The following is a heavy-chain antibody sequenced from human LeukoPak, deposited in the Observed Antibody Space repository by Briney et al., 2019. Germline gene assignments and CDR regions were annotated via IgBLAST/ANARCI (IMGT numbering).Heavy chain of an antibody. CDR3: AREGYCSGGSCPTLDY. D-gene: IGHD2-15*01. CDR1: GGSFSGYY. J-gene: IGHJ4*02. V-gene: IGHV4-34*01. CDR2: INHSGST. Sequence: SETLSLTCAVYGGSFSGYYWSWIRQPPGKGLEWIGEINHSGSTNYNPSLKNRVTISVDTSKNQFSLKLSSVTAADTAVYYCAREGYCSGGSCPTLDYWGQGTLVTVSS.